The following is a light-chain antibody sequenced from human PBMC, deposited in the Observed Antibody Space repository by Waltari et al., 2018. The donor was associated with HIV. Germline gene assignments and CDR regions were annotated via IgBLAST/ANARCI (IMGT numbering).Light chain of an antibody. J-gene: IGKJ2*03. Sequence: QMTQSPSSLSGSVGDKRTITCQASQDIAGNLNSFQHKPGKAPELLIFAASYLIKGVPSRFSGSGYGTHFTFTINRLQPEDIATYFCLQFDNLPYSFGQGSKVEIK. CDR2: AAS. V-gene: IGKV1-33*01. CDR3: LQFDNLPYS. CDR1: QDIAGN.